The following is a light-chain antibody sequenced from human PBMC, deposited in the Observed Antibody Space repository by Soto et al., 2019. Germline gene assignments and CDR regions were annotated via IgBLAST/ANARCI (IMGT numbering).Light chain of an antibody. Sequence: DIQMTQSPSSLSASVGDRVTITCRASQSISSYLNWYQHKPGKAPKLLIYAASSLQSGVPSRFSGSGSGTDLTLTINSLQPEDFATYSCQQSDSTPWTFGQGTKVEIK. V-gene: IGKV1-39*01. CDR3: QQSDSTPWT. CDR1: QSISSY. CDR2: AAS. J-gene: IGKJ1*01.